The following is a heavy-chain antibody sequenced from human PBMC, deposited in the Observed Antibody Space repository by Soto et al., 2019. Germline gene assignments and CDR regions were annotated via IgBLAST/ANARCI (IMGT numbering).Heavy chain of an antibody. D-gene: IGHD2-15*01. Sequence: PGESLKISCKTSGYSFISYWVAWVRQLPGKGLEWMGTFYPGDSTSTYSPSFQGQVTISVDKSISTAYLQLSSLKAPDTAMYYCARIIGYCRNNDCSWTFDIWGQGTMVTVSS. CDR3: ARIIGYCRNNDCSWTFDI. J-gene: IGHJ3*02. CDR2: FYPGDSTS. V-gene: IGHV5-51*01. CDR1: GYSFISYW.